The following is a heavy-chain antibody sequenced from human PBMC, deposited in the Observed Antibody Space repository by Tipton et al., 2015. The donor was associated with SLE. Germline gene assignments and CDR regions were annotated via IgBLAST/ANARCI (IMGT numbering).Heavy chain of an antibody. V-gene: IGHV4-61*09. CDR2: MYISGST. Sequence: TLSLTCTVSGGSISSDSYYWSWIRQPAGKGLEWIGHMYISGSTNYNPSLKSRVTISVDTSKNQFSLKLSSVTAADTAVYYCARGSHGYLIFDYWGQGTLVTVSS. CDR3: ARGSHGYLIFDY. J-gene: IGHJ4*02. CDR1: GGSISSDSYY. D-gene: IGHD5-24*01.